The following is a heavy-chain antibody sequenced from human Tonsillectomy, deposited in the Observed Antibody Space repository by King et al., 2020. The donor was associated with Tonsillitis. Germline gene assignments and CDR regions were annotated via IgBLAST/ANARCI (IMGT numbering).Heavy chain of an antibody. CDR3: ASQDCGGDCYLGRSWFDP. CDR1: GGSISSSSYY. CDR2: IYYSGTT. V-gene: IGHV4-39*01. Sequence: QLQESGPGLVKPSETLSLTCTVSGGSISSSSYYWVWIRQPPGKGLEWVGNIYYSGTTYCNPSLTSRVTISVDTSKNQFSLKLSSVTAADTAVYYCASQDCGGDCYLGRSWFDPWGQGTLVTVSS. J-gene: IGHJ5*02. D-gene: IGHD2-21*01.